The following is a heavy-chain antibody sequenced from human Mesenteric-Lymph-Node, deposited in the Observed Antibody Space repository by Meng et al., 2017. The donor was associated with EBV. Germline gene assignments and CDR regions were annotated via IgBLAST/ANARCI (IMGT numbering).Heavy chain of an antibody. CDR1: GYTFTTYT. CDR2: INTNSGNP. V-gene: IGHV7-4-1*02. CDR3: VRDPTKVAAAASFDY. D-gene: IGHD6-13*01. J-gene: IGHJ4*02. Sequence: QVPLGQSGSEFKKPGASVKVSCKASGYTFTTYTIKWVRQAPGQGLEWMGWINTNSGNPTYAQGFTGRFVFSLDTSVSTAYLQISNLKAEDTAVYYCVRDPTKVAAAASFDYWGQGTLVTVSS.